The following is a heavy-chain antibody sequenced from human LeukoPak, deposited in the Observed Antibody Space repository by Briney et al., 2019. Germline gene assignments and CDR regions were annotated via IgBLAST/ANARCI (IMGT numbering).Heavy chain of an antibody. Sequence: TGGSLRLSCAASGXTFSAYAVSWVRQAPGKGLEWVSAISRRGSSTDYADSVKGRFTISRDNSKNTLYLQMNSLRPEDTAVYYCAKGGDILTGYYLYWYFDLWGRSTLVTVSS. CDR3: AKGGDILTGYYLYWYFDL. J-gene: IGHJ2*01. V-gene: IGHV3-23*01. CDR2: ISRRGSST. D-gene: IGHD3-9*01. CDR1: GXTFSAYA.